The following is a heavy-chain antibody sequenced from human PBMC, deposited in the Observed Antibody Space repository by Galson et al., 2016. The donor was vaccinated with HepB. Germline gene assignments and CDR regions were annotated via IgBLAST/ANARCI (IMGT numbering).Heavy chain of an antibody. D-gene: IGHD6-13*01. V-gene: IGHV4-61*01. CDR2: IYYTIST. CDR3: AATYKRQLVSYWTSFDY. J-gene: IGHJ4*02. CDR1: AGSVNSDTYY. Sequence: SETLSLTCSVSAGSVNSDTYYWSWIRQSPGKGLEWIGYIYYTISTNYDPSLKSRVTISVDTPKNQVSLKLSSVTAADTAVYYCAATYKRQLVSYWTSFDYWGQGTLVTVSS.